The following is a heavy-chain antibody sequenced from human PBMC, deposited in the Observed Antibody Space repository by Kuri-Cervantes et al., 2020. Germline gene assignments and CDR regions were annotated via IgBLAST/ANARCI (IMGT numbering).Heavy chain of an antibody. J-gene: IGHJ4*02. V-gene: IGHV3-23*01. CDR3: AKGGSTSGYAPLDY. CDR2: ISGSDGST. CDR1: GFTFDDYA. D-gene: IGHD2-2*01. Sequence: GESLKISCAASGFTFDDYAMHWVRQAPGKGLEWVSGISGSDGSTYYADSVKGRFTISRDNSKNTLYLQMNSLRAEDTAVYYCAKGGSTSGYAPLDYWGQGTLVTVSS.